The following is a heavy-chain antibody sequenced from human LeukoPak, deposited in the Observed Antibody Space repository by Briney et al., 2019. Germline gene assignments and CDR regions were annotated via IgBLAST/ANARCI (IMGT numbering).Heavy chain of an antibody. CDR3: AKDGMYSSSSSYYFDY. J-gene: IGHJ4*02. Sequence: PGGSLRLSSAASGFTFSSYAMHWVRQAPGKGLEYVSAISSNGGSTYYANSVKGRFTISRDNSRNTLYLQMNSLRAEDTAVYYCAKDGMYSSSSSYYFDYWGQGTLVTVAS. D-gene: IGHD6-6*01. CDR1: GFTFSSYA. CDR2: ISSNGGST. V-gene: IGHV3-64*01.